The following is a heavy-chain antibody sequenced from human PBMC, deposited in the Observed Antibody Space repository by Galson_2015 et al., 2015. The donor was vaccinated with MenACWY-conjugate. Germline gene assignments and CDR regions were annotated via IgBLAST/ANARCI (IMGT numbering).Heavy chain of an antibody. Sequence: ETLSLTCGVSGGSFSGYYWSWIRQPPGKGLEWIGEVAQSGSANVNPSLKSRVSMSADTSKREFSLKLTSVTAADTAVYFCARLSWSTSRDHYYYMDVWGNGATVTVSS. CDR2: VAQSGSA. J-gene: IGHJ6*03. D-gene: IGHD3-3*01. CDR1: GGSFSGYY. CDR3: ARLSWSTSRDHYYYMDV. V-gene: IGHV4-34*01.